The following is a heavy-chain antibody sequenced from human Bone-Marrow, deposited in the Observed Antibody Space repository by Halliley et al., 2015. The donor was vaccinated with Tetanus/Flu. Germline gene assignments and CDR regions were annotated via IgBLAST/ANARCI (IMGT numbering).Heavy chain of an antibody. Sequence: LRLSCTVSGGSISSSSYYWGWIRQPPGKGLEWIGSIYDSGRTYYNPSLKSRVTTSVDTSKNQFSLKLSSVTAADTAVYYCARGLGMDVWGQGTTVTVSS. CDR2: IYDSGRT. J-gene: IGHJ6*02. V-gene: IGHV4-39*01. CDR1: GGSISSSSYY. D-gene: IGHD3-16*01. CDR3: ARGLGMDV.